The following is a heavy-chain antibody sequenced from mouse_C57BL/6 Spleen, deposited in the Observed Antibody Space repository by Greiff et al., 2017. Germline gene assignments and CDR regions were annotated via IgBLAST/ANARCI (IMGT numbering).Heavy chain of an antibody. CDR1: GYSITSGYY. V-gene: IGHV3-6*01. Sequence: EVQLQQSGPGLVKPSQSLSLTCSVTGYSITSGYYWNWLRQFPGNKLEWMGYISYDGSNNYNPSLKNRISITRDTSKNQFFLKLNSVTTEDTATYYCAREGDLRYFDVWGTGTTVTVSS. J-gene: IGHJ1*03. CDR2: ISYDGSN. CDR3: AREGDLRYFDV.